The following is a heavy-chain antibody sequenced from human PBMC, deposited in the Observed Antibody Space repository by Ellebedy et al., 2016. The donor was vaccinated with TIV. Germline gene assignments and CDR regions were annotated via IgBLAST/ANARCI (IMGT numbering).Heavy chain of an antibody. J-gene: IGHJ6*02. CDR3: ARAKSGGDWGNYYYGMDV. Sequence: SETLSLXXTVSGGSISSGDYYWSWIRQPPGKGLEWIGYIYYSGSTYYNPSLKSRVTISVDTSKNQFSLKLSSVTAADTAVYYCARAKSGGDWGNYYYGMDVWGQGTTVTVSS. V-gene: IGHV4-30-4*01. D-gene: IGHD2-21*02. CDR1: GGSISSGDYY. CDR2: IYYSGST.